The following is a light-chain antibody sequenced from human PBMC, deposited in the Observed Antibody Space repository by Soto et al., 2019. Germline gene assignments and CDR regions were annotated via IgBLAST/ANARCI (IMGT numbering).Light chain of an antibody. CDR2: DVN. V-gene: IGLV2-14*03. Sequence: QSALTQPASVSGSPGQSITISCTGTSSGIGAYNYVSWYQQHPGKAPKLMIYDVNIRPSGVSNRFSGSKSGNTASLTISGLQAEDEADYYCTSWTTSTTMIFGGGTKLTVL. CDR1: SSGIGAYNY. J-gene: IGLJ2*01. CDR3: TSWTTSTTMI.